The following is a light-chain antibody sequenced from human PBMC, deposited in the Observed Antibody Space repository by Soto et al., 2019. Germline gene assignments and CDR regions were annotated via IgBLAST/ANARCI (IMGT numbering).Light chain of an antibody. CDR2: EVT. CDR3: GSYTTFSITYV. J-gene: IGLJ1*01. Sequence: QSALTQPASVSGSPGQSVTISCTGTSSDVGGYNYVSWYQHHPGKAPKVMIYEVTNRPSGVSNRFSGSKSGNTASLTISGLQAEDEADYYCGSYTTFSITYVFGTGTKLTVL. V-gene: IGLV2-14*01. CDR1: SSDVGGYNY.